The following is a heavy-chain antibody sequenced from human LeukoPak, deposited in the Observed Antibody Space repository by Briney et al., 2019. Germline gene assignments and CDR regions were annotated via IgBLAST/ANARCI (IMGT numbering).Heavy chain of an antibody. CDR1: GGTFSSYA. D-gene: IGHD4-17*01. J-gene: IGHJ4*02. CDR3: AARGDYGDYVRFDY. Sequence: SSVKVSCKASGGTFSSYAISWVRQAPGQGLEWMGGIIPIFGTANYAQKFQGRVTITADESTSTAYMELSSLRSEDTAVYYGAARGDYGDYVRFDYWGQGTLVTASS. V-gene: IGHV1-69*01. CDR2: IIPIFGTA.